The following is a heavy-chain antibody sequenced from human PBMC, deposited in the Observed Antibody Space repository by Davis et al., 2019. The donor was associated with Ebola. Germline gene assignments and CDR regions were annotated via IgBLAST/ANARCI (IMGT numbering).Heavy chain of an antibody. CDR1: GFTFSSYS. V-gene: IGHV3-21*01. Sequence: GESLKISCAASGFTFSSYSMNWVRQAPGKGLEWVSSISSSSSYIYYADSVKGRFTISRDNSKNTLYLQMNSLRAEDTAVYYCARDSFGYSYGGHYYGMDVWGQGTTVTVSS. D-gene: IGHD5-18*01. J-gene: IGHJ6*02. CDR2: ISSSSSYI. CDR3: ARDSFGYSYGGHYYGMDV.